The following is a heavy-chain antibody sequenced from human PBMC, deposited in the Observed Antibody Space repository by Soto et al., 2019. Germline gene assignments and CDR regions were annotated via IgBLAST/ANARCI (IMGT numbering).Heavy chain of an antibody. CDR2: INPSGGST. CDR3: ARALTYYYDSSGYWGVDY. D-gene: IGHD3-22*01. CDR1: GYTFTSYY. J-gene: IGHJ4*02. Sequence: ASVKVSCKASGYTFTSYYMHWVRQAPGQGLEWMGIINPSGGSTSYAQKFQGRVTMTRDTSTSTVYMELSSLRSEDTAVYYCARALTYYYDSSGYWGVDYWGQGTLVTVSS. V-gene: IGHV1-46*01.